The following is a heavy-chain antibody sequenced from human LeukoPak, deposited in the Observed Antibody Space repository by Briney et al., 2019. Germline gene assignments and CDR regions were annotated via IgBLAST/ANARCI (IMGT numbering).Heavy chain of an antibody. CDR2: IYHSGNT. Sequence: PSETLSLTCTVSGASIRSSGYYWSWIRQDPAKGLEWIGYIYHSGNTYYNPSLKSRVTVSLDTSKNQFSLKLRSVTAADTAVYYCARHGYSFDYWGQGTLVTVSS. CDR3: ARHGYSFDY. CDR1: GASIRSSGYY. V-gene: IGHV4-31*03. D-gene: IGHD3-22*01. J-gene: IGHJ4*02.